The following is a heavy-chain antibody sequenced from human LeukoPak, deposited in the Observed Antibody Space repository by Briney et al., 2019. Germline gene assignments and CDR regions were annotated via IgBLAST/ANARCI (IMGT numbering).Heavy chain of an antibody. J-gene: IGHJ3*02. CDR2: IYYSGST. Sequence: SETLSLTCTVSGGSISSYYWSWIRQPPGKGLEWIGYIYYSGSTNYNPSLKSRVTISVDTSKNQFSLKLSSVTAADTAVYYCARGGHDSSGYYSHAFDIWGQGTMVTVSS. D-gene: IGHD3-22*01. CDR3: ARGGHDSSGYYSHAFDI. V-gene: IGHV4-59*01. CDR1: GGSISSYY.